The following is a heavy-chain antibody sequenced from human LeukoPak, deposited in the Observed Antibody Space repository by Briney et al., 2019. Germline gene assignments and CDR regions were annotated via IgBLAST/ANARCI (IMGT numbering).Heavy chain of an antibody. D-gene: IGHD2-15*01. Sequence: PGGSLRLSCAGSGFTFNYAWMRWVRQAPGKGPEWLGRIKSKASGGTIDYAAPVKGRFTVSRDDSKNTVYLQLNSLQSEDTGVYYCAVEKGGCSDVTCYSFDLWGQGTLVTASP. CDR1: GFTFNYAW. V-gene: IGHV3-15*01. J-gene: IGHJ4*02. CDR3: AVEKGGCSDVTCYSFDL. CDR2: IKSKASGGTI.